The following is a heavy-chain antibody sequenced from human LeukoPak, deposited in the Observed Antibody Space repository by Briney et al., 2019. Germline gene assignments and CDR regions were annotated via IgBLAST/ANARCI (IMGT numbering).Heavy chain of an antibody. J-gene: IGHJ6*03. CDR2: INHSGST. V-gene: IGHV4-34*01. Sequence: SETLSLTCAVYGGSFSGYYWSWIRQPPGKGLEWIGEINHSGSTNYNPPLKSRVTISVDTSENQFSLKLSSVTAADTAVYYCARGRGYSYGYAYYYYYMDVWGKGITVTASS. D-gene: IGHD5-18*01. CDR1: GGSFSGYY. CDR3: ARGRGYSYGYAYYYYYMDV.